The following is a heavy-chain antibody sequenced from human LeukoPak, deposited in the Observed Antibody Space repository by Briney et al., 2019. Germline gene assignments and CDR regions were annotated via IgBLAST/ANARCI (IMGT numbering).Heavy chain of an antibody. CDR3: ARARYGGNSGCDC. CDR1: GFTFSSYS. J-gene: IGHJ4*02. D-gene: IGHD4-23*01. Sequence: GGSLRLSCAVSGFTFSSYSMNWVRQAPGKGLEWVSSISSGSGCIYYADSVKGRFTISRDNAKNSLYLQMNSLRVEDTAVYYCARARYGGNSGCDCWGQGTLVTVSS. CDR2: ISSGSGCI. V-gene: IGHV3-21*01.